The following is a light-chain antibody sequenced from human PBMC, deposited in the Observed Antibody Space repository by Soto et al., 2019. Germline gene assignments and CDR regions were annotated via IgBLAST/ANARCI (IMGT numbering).Light chain of an antibody. Sequence: QSALTQLASVSGSPGQSITISCTGTSSDVGSYDVVSWYQQHPGKAPQLIIYEVAQRPSGVSDRFSGSKSGSTASLTISGLQAEDGAHYFCCSYAGSTTLWVFGGGTKLTVL. V-gene: IGLV2-23*02. J-gene: IGLJ3*02. CDR2: EVA. CDR1: SSDVGSYDV. CDR3: CSYAGSTTLWV.